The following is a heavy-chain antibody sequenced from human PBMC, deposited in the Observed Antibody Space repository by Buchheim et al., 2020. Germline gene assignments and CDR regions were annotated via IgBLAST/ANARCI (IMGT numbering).Heavy chain of an antibody. CDR3: ARETDLGEPLLGYGMYV. CDR1: GGTFSSYA. V-gene: IGHV1-69*04. Sequence: QVQLVQSGAEVKKPGSSVKVSCKASGGTFSSYAISWVRQAPGQGLEWMGRIIPILGIANYAQKIQGRVTITADTSTSTAYMELSSLRSVCTAVYYCARETDLGEPLLGYGMYVWGQGTT. CDR2: IIPILGIA. D-gene: IGHD3-16*01. J-gene: IGHJ6*02.